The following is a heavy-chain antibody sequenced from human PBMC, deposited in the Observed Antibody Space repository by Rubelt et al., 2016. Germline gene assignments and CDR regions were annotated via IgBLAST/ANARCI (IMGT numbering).Heavy chain of an antibody. D-gene: IGHD1-26*01. CDR3: ARHGSGSRGWFDP. CDR1: GGSFSGYY. J-gene: IGHJ5*02. V-gene: IGHV4-34*01. Sequence: QVQLQQWGAGLLKPSETLSLTCAVHGGSFSGYYWSWIRQPPGKGLEWIGEINHSGSTNYNPSLKSRVTISVDTSKNQFSLKVGSVTAADTAVDYWARHGSGSRGWFDPWGQGTLVTVSS. CDR2: INHSGST.